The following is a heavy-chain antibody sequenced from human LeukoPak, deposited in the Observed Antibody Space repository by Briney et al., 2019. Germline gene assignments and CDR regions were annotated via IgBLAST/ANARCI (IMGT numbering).Heavy chain of an antibody. CDR3: ARDLVTVTKGFDI. Sequence: SETLSLTGAVSADSFSSHYWTWIRQPPGKGLEWIGYISYIGSTNYNPSLKSRVTISIDTSKNQFSLKLSSVTAADTAVYYCARDLVTVTKGFDIWGQGTMVSVSS. CDR1: ADSFSSHY. V-gene: IGHV4-59*11. D-gene: IGHD4-17*01. J-gene: IGHJ3*02. CDR2: ISYIGST.